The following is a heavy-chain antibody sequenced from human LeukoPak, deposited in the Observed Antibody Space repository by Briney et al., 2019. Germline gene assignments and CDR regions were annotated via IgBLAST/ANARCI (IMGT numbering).Heavy chain of an antibody. D-gene: IGHD3-10*01. Sequence: GGSLRLSCAASGFTVSSNYMNWVRQAPGKGLGWVSVIYSGGTTYSADYLKGRFTISRDNSKNTLYLQMNSLRAEDTAVYYYARDPLRGVIIGVDWGQGILVTVSS. V-gene: IGHV3-66*01. CDR2: IYSGGTT. CDR3: ARDPLRGVIIGVD. CDR1: GFTVSSNY. J-gene: IGHJ4*02.